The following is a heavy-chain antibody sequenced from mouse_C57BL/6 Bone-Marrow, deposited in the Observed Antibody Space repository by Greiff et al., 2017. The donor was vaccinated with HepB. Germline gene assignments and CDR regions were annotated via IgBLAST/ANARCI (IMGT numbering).Heavy chain of an antibody. CDR1: GYTFTSYW. CDR3: ARVTIYYFKGFAY. CDR2: INPSNGGT. Sequence: VQLQQPGTELVKPGASVKLSCKASGYTFTSYWMHWVKQRPGQGLEWIGNINPSNGGTNYNEKFKSKATLTVDQSSSTAYMQLNSLTSEDSAVYYCARVTIYYFKGFAYWGQGTLVTVSA. D-gene: IGHD1-1*01. V-gene: IGHV1-53*01. J-gene: IGHJ3*01.